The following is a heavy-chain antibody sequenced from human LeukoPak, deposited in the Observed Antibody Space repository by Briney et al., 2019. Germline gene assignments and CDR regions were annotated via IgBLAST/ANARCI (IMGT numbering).Heavy chain of an antibody. V-gene: IGHV1-2*02. Sequence: ASVKVSCKASGYTFTSYAMNWVRQAPGQGLEWMGWINPNSGGTNYARKFQGRVTMTRDTSISTAYMELSRLRSDDTAVYYCARRRQQITMIVLDAFDIWGQGTMVTVSS. J-gene: IGHJ3*02. D-gene: IGHD3-22*01. CDR3: ARRRQQITMIVLDAFDI. CDR1: GYTFTSYA. CDR2: INPNSGGT.